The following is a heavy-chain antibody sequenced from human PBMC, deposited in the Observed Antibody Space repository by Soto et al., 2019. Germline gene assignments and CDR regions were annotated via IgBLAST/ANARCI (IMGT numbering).Heavy chain of an antibody. CDR1: GFTFSNYW. CDR2: VSSDGSST. V-gene: IGHV3-74*01. Sequence: EVQLVESGGGLVQPGGSLRLSCAASGFTFSNYWMHWVRQIPGKGLVWVSHVSSDGSSTTYADSVKGRFTISRDNAKNTLYLQMSSVRVEDTAVYYCASRILANWYSDLWGRGTLVTVSS. CDR3: ASRILANWYSDL. J-gene: IGHJ2*01.